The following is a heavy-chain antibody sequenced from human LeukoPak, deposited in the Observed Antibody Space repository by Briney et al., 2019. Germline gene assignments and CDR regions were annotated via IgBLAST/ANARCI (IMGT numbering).Heavy chain of an antibody. CDR2: INANTGNP. Sequence: GASVKVSCKASGYTFTSYSMNWVRQAPGQGLEYMGWINANTGNPTYAQGFTGRFVFSLDTSVSTAYLQISSLKAEDTAVYYCARDFPARDWFFGLWGRGTLVTVSS. J-gene: IGHJ2*01. CDR3: ARDFPARDWFFGL. V-gene: IGHV7-4-1*02. CDR1: GYTFTSYS.